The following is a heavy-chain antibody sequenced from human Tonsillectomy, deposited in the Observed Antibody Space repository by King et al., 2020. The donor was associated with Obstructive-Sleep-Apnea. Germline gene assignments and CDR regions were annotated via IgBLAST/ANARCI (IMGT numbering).Heavy chain of an antibody. J-gene: IGHJ5*02. CDR1: GGSISSSGYS. V-gene: IGHV4-39*07. CDR2: LYDSGNT. Sequence: PLQESGPGLVKPSETLSLTCSVSGGSISSSGYSWAWIRQSPGKGLEWIGSLYDSGNTYFNPSLKSRVTISVDTSGNQFSLNLSPVTAADTAVYYCARDPLGTTSSWFDRWGQGTRVTVSS. CDR3: ARDPLGTTSSWFDR. D-gene: IGHD4-17*01.